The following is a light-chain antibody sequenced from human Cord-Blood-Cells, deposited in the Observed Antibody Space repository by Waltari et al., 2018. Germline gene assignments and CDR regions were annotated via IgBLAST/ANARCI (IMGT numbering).Light chain of an antibody. CDR3: SSYTSSSTLV. CDR2: DVS. V-gene: IGLV2-14*01. Sequence: QSALTQPASVSGSRGQSITISCTGPSSDVGGDNYASWYQQHPGKAPKLMIYDVSNRPSGVSNRFSGSKSGNTASLTISGLQAEDEADYYCSSYTSSSTLVFGTGTKVTVL. CDR1: SSDVGGDNY. J-gene: IGLJ1*01.